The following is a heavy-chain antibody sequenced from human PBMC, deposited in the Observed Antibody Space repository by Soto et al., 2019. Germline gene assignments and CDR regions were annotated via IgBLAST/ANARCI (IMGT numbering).Heavy chain of an antibody. CDR1: GFTFSSYW. Sequence: EVPLVESGGGLVQPGGSLRLSCAASGFTFSSYWMTWVRQAPGKGLEWVANIKQSGSETYYVDSVKGRFTISRDDAKNALYLQMNTLRAEDTAVYFCARGYSIDYWGQGTLVTVSS. D-gene: IGHD5-18*01. V-gene: IGHV3-7*03. CDR2: IKQSGSET. J-gene: IGHJ4*02. CDR3: ARGYSIDY.